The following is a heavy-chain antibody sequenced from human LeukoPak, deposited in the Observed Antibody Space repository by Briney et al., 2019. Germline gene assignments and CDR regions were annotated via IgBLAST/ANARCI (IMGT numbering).Heavy chain of an antibody. V-gene: IGHV3-48*02. D-gene: IGHD5-12*01. CDR1: GFSFNTYS. CDR3: ARDPKWLDY. J-gene: IGHJ4*02. Sequence: PGGSLRLSCAASGFSFNTYSMNWVRQAPGKGLEWLSYIRKSDNRIKYADSVRGRFTVSTDIVRNTLYLQMSSLRDEDTAVYYCARDPKWLDYWGQGTLVTVSS. CDR2: IRKSDNRI.